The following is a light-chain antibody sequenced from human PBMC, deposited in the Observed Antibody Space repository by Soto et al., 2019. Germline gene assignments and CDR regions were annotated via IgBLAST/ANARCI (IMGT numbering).Light chain of an antibody. CDR2: YDS. CDR3: QVWEATGDQVV. CDR1: NVGSRS. V-gene: IGLV3-21*01. Sequence: SYELTQPPSVSVASGETARISCGGNNVGSRSVHWYQQKTGQAPFLVIYYDSDRPSGSPERFSGSNSGNTATLIISRVEAGDEADYYCQVWEATGDQVVFGGGTKLTVL. J-gene: IGLJ2*01.